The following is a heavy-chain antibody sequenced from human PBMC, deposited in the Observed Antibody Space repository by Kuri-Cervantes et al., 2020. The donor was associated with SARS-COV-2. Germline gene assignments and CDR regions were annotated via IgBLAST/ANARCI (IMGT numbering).Heavy chain of an antibody. CDR2: IYYSGST. J-gene: IGHJ1*01. CDR3: ASTNVQAVAGTAEYFQH. CDR1: GGSISSYY. D-gene: IGHD6-19*01. Sequence: SETLSLTCTVSGGSISSYYWSWIRQPPGKGLEWIGYIYYSGSTNYNPSLKSRVTISVDTSKNQFSLKLSSVTAADTAVYYCASTNVQAVAGTAEYFQHWGQGTRVTCYS. V-gene: IGHV4-59*01.